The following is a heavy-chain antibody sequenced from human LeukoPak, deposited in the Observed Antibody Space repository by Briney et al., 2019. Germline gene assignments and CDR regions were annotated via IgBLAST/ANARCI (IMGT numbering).Heavy chain of an antibody. D-gene: IGHD2-2*02. CDR3: ARLYCSSTSCYIAEYFDL. CDR1: GGTFSSYA. CDR2: IIPIFGTA. V-gene: IGHV1-69*01. Sequence: SVKVSCKASGGTFSSYAISWVRQAPGQGLEWMGGIIPIFGTANYAQKLQGRVTITADESTSTAYMELSSLRSEDTAVYYCARLYCSSTSCYIAEYFDLWGRGTLVTVSS. J-gene: IGHJ2*01.